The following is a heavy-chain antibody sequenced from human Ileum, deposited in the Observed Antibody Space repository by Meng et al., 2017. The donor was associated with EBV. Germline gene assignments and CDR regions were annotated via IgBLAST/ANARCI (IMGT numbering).Heavy chain of an antibody. J-gene: IGHJ4*02. CDR3: ARESYSDSSGYYSLDY. CDR1: GGSISHSNW. Sequence: LQDAVPGLVKHSGTRSCTRAVFGGSISHSNWWSWVRRAPGKGLECIGEIHHTESTNYNPSLKSRVTISVDKSKNQCSLKLSSVTAADTAVYYCARESYSDSSGYYSLDYWGQGSLVTVSS. V-gene: IGHV4-4*02. D-gene: IGHD3-22*01. CDR2: IHHTEST.